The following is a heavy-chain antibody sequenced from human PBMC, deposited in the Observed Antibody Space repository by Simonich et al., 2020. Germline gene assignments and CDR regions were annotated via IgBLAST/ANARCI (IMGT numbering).Heavy chain of an antibody. CDR3: ARDSSYYAFDI. CDR1: GFTFSSYS. J-gene: IGHJ3*02. D-gene: IGHD5-12*01. Sequence: EVQLVESGGGLVQPGGSLRLSCAASGFTFSSYSMNWVRQAPGKGREWVSYISSISSNINYADSGKGRFTISRDNAKNSLYLQMNSLRAEDTAVYYCARDSSYYAFDIWGQGTMVTVSS. CDR2: ISSISSNI. V-gene: IGHV3-48*01.